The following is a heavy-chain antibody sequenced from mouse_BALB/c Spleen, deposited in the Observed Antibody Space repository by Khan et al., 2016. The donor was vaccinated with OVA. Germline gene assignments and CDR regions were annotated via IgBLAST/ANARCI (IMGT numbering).Heavy chain of an antibody. J-gene: IGHJ2*01. D-gene: IGHD2-4*01. CDR3: ARGGYDYGLFDY. V-gene: IGHV1-7*01. CDR2: INPSTGYT. Sequence: QVRLQQSGAELAKPGASVKMSCKASGYTFTSYWMHWVKQRPGQGLEWIGYINPSTGYTEYNQRFKDKATLTADKSSSTAYMQLSSLTSEDSAVYFCARGGYDYGLFDYWGQGTTLTVSS. CDR1: GYTFTSYW.